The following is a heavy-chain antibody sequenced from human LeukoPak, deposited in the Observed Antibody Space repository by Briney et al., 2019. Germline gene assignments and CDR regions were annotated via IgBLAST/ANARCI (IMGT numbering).Heavy chain of an antibody. V-gene: IGHV3-21*01. CDR2: ISSSSSYI. CDR3: ARDREVSEWFGELSPLIYYYYYMDV. Sequence: PGGSLRLSCAASGFTFSSYSMNWVRQAPGKGLEWVSSISSSSSYIYYADSVKGRFTISRDNAKNSLYLQMNSLRAEDTAVYYCARDREVSEWFGELSPLIYYYYYMDVWGKGTTVTVSS. J-gene: IGHJ6*03. D-gene: IGHD3-10*01. CDR1: GFTFSSYS.